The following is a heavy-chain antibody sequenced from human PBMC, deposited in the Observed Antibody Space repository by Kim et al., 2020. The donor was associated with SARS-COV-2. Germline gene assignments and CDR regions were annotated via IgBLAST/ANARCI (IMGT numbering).Heavy chain of an antibody. CDR2: ISGSGGST. CDR1: GFTFSSYA. Sequence: GGSLRLSCAASGFTFSSYAMSWVRQAPGKGLEWVSAISGSGGSTYYADSVKGRFTISRDNSKNTLYLQMNSLRAEDTAVYYCAKDRDWNYVDPKYYFDYWGQGTLVTVSS. D-gene: IGHD1-7*01. V-gene: IGHV3-23*01. J-gene: IGHJ4*02. CDR3: AKDRDWNYVDPKYYFDY.